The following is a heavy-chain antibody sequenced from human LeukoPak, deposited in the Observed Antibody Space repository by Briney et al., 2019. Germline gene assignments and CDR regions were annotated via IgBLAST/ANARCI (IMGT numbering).Heavy chain of an antibody. Sequence: ASVKVSCKASGYTFTSYAMNWVRQAPGQGLEWMGWINTNTGNPTYAQGFTGRFVFSLDTSVSTAHLQISSLKAEDTAVYYCARDRQSYDILTGYYIGWFDPWGQGTLVTVSS. V-gene: IGHV7-4-1*02. J-gene: IGHJ5*02. CDR2: INTNTGNP. D-gene: IGHD3-9*01. CDR3: ARDRQSYDILTGYYIGWFDP. CDR1: GYTFTSYA.